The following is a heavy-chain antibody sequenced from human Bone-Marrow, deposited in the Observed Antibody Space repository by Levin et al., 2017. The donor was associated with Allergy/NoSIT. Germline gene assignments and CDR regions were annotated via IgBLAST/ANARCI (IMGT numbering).Heavy chain of an antibody. Sequence: LSLTCAASEFTFSTSSMNWVRQAPGKGLEWVSTISSSSTYIYYADSVKGRFTISRDNAKNSLYLQMNSLRAEDTAVYYCARAFYYDNSGYFYFDYWGQGTLVTVSS. CDR2: ISSSSTYI. V-gene: IGHV3-21*01. CDR1: EFTFSTSS. J-gene: IGHJ4*02. D-gene: IGHD3-22*01. CDR3: ARAFYYDNSGYFYFDY.